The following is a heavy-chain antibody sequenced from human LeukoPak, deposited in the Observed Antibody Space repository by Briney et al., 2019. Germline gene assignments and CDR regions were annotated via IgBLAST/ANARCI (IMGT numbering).Heavy chain of an antibody. V-gene: IGHV1-2*02. CDR2: INPNSGGT. CDR1: GYTFTGYY. J-gene: IGHJ4*02. Sequence: GASAKVSCKASGYTFTGYYMHWVRQAPGQGLEWMGWINPNSGGTNYAQKFQGRVTMTRDTSISTAYMELSRLRSDDTAVYYCARGAYCGGDCGVDYWGQGTLVTVSS. CDR3: ARGAYCGGDCGVDY. D-gene: IGHD2-21*02.